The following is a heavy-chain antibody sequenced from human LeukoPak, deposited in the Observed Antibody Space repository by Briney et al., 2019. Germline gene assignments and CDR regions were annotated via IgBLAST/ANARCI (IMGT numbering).Heavy chain of an antibody. CDR2: INPSGGST. Sequence: ASVEVSCKASGYTFTSYYMHWVRQAPGHGLEWMGIINPSGGSTSYAQKFQGRVTMTRDTSTSTVYMELSSLRSEDTAVYYCARDLYGDYNWFDPWGQGTLVTVSS. V-gene: IGHV1-46*01. CDR1: GYTFTSYY. CDR3: ARDLYGDYNWFDP. J-gene: IGHJ5*02. D-gene: IGHD4-17*01.